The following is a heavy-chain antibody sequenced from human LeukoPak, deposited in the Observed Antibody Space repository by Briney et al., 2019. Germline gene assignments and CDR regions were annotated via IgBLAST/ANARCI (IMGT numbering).Heavy chain of an antibody. CDR1: GFTFSSYG. D-gene: IGHD3-22*01. CDR3: AKDGGSSGRYYFDY. J-gene: IGHJ4*02. Sequence: GRSLRLSCAASGFTFSSYGMHWVRQAPGKGLEWVAVISYDGSNKYYADSVKGRFTISRDNSKNTLYLQMNSLRAEDTAVYYCAKDGGSSGRYYFDYWGQGTLVTVSS. V-gene: IGHV3-30*12. CDR2: ISYDGSNK.